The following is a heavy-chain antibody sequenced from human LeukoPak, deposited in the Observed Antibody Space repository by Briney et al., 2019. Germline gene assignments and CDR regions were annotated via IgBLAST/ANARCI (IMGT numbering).Heavy chain of an antibody. J-gene: IGHJ6*03. CDR3: ARGKENYYYYMDV. Sequence: SETLSLTCTVSDGSISTYYWSWIRQPPGKGLEWIGYIYYSGSTNYNPSLKSRVTISVDTSKNQFSLKLSSVTAADTAVYYCARGKENYYYYMDVWGKGTTVTVSS. V-gene: IGHV4-59*01. CDR2: IYYSGST. CDR1: DGSISTYY.